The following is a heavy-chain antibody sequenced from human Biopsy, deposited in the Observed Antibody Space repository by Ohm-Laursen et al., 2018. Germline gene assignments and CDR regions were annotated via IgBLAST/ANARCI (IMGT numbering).Heavy chain of an antibody. D-gene: IGHD4-23*01. V-gene: IGHV4-59*01. CDR3: ARGSNDSGGLYFPR. CDR2: IYYSGST. J-gene: IGHJ4*02. CDR1: GGSISSYY. Sequence: SETLSLTCTVSGGSISSYYWSWIRQPPGKGLEWIGYIYYSGSTNYNPSLKSRVTISVDTSRNHFSLRLSSLTAADTAVYYCARGSNDSGGLYFPRWGQGTLLTVSS.